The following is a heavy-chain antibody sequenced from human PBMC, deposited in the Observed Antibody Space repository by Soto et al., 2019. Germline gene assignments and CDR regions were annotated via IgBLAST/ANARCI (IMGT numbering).Heavy chain of an antibody. J-gene: IGHJ6*02. CDR1: GYPYPSDD. CDR3: ARYYAFWSGYYPLHYGMDV. Sequence: ASVEVSCKASGYPYPSDDVHWVRGGPGQRLECMGGINAGNDYTKYSQKVQCRVTITRATSASTAHMELSSRRTEDTDVYSCARYYAFWSGYYPLHYGMDVCAQALTVTV. CDR2: INAGNDYT. D-gene: IGHD3-3*01. V-gene: IGHV1-3*01.